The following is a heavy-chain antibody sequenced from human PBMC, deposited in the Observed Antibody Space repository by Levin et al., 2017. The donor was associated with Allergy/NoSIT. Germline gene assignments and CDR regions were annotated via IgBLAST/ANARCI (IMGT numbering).Heavy chain of an antibody. CDR2: IYNSGST. CDR1: GGSISSSSYY. J-gene: IGHJ3*02. Sequence: SETLSLTCTVSGGSISSSSYYWGWIRQPPGKGLEWIGNIYNSGSTYYNPSLKSRVTISVDTSKNQFSLKLSSVTAADAAVYYCARDQGYCTSISCHGMAFDIWGQGTVVTVSS. V-gene: IGHV4-39*02. CDR3: ARDQGYCTSISCHGMAFDI. D-gene: IGHD2-2*01.